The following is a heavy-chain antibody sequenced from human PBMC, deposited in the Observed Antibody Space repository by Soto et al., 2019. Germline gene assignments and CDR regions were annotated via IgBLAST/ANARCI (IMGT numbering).Heavy chain of an antibody. CDR1: GYTFTSYA. CDR2: INAGNGNT. D-gene: IGHD5-12*01. V-gene: IGHV1-3*01. J-gene: IGHJ5*02. Sequence: ASVKVSCKASGYTFTSYAMHWVRQAPGQRLEWMGWINAGNGNTKYSQKFQGRVTITRDTSAGTAYMELSSLRSEDTAAYYCARDPTIITDNWFDPWGQGTLVTV. CDR3: ARDPTIITDNWFDP.